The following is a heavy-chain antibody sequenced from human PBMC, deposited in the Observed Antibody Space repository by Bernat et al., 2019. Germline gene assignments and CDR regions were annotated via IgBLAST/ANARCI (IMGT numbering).Heavy chain of an antibody. J-gene: IGHJ4*02. Sequence: EVQLVESGGGLVQPGGSLRLSCAASGFTFSSYSMNWVRQAPGKGLEWVSYISSSSSTIYYADSVKGRFTISRDNAKNSLYLQMNSLRAEDTAVYYCARDSSSSGKGNDYWGQGTLVTVSS. CDR2: ISSSSSTI. CDR3: ARDSSSSGKGNDY. CDR1: GFTFSSYS. V-gene: IGHV3-48*01. D-gene: IGHD6-6*01.